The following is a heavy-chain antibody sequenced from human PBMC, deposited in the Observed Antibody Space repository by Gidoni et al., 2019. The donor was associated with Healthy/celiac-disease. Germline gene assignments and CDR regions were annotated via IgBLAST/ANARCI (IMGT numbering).Heavy chain of an antibody. V-gene: IGHV3-30-3*01. J-gene: IGHJ4*02. CDR1: GFTFSSYA. CDR3: ARELEVFDY. CDR2: ISYDGSNK. Sequence: QVQLVESGGGVVQPGRSLRLSCAASGFTFSSYAMHWVRQAPGKGLAWVAVISYDGSNKYYADSVKGRFTISRDNSKNTLYLQMNSLRAEDTAVYYCARELEVFDYWGQGTLVTVSS.